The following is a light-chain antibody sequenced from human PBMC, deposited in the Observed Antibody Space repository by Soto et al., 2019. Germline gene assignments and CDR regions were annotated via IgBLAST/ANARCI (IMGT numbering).Light chain of an antibody. Sequence: DIQMTQSPSTLSASVGDRVTITCRASQSISSWLAWYQQKPGKAPKLLIYKASSLQSGVPSRFSGSGSGTEFTLTISRLQPDDFATYYCQQYNNYPYTFGQGAKLEIK. CDR1: QSISSW. CDR3: QQYNNYPYT. J-gene: IGKJ2*01. V-gene: IGKV1-5*03. CDR2: KAS.